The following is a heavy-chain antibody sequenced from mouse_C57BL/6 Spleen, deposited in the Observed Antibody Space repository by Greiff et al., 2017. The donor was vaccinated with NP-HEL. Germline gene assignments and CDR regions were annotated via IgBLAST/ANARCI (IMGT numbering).Heavy chain of an antibody. CDR1: GFTFTDYY. Sequence: VQLQQSGPVLVKPGPSVKISCKASGFTFTDYYMHWVKQSHGKSLEWIGLVYPYNGGTSYNQKLKGKSTLTGDTSSSTAYMELNSLTSEDSAVYYCAREGKRGLRRGEGFAYWGQGTLVTVSS. CDR2: VYPYNGGT. D-gene: IGHD2-4*01. J-gene: IGHJ3*01. CDR3: AREGKRGLRRGEGFAY. V-gene: IGHV1-36*01.